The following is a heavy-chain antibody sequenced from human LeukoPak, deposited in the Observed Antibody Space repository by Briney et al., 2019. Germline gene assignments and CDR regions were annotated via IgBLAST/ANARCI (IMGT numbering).Heavy chain of an antibody. CDR2: ISGSGGST. J-gene: IGHJ4*02. CDR3: AKDQWNGSGSYCFDY. Sequence: GGSLRLSCATSGFTFSSYAMSWVRQAPGKGLEWVSAISGSGGSTYYADSVKGRFTISRDNSKNTLYLQMNSLRAEDTAVYYCAKDQWNGSGSYCFDYWGQGTLVTVSS. D-gene: IGHD3-10*01. CDR1: GFTFSSYA. V-gene: IGHV3-23*01.